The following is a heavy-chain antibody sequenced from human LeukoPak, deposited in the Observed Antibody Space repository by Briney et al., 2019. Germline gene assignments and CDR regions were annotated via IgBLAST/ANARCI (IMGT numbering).Heavy chain of an antibody. CDR3: AKDNSVGDIAWWFDP. D-gene: IGHD1-26*01. CDR1: GHTFSRSY. J-gene: IGHJ5*02. V-gene: IGHV1-46*01. Sequence: ASVKVSCKASGHTFSRSYMHWVRQAPGQGLEWMGVINPSGTWTSYAQKFRGRITMTRDMATSTDYMELRSLGFEDTAVYYCAKDNSVGDIAWWFDPWGQGTLVTVSS. CDR2: INPSGTWT.